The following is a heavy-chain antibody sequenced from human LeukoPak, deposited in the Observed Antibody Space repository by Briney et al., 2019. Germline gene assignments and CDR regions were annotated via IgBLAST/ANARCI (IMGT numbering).Heavy chain of an antibody. CDR3: ARDFWGSGQGGFDY. J-gene: IGHJ4*02. CDR2: INSDGSST. Sequence: GGSLRLSCAASGFTFSSYWMHWVRQAPGKGLVWVSRINSDGSSTSYADSVKGRFTISRDNAKNTLYLQMNGLRAEDTALYYCARDFWGSGQGGFDYWGQGTLVTVSS. D-gene: IGHD3-10*01. V-gene: IGHV3-74*01. CDR1: GFTFSSYW.